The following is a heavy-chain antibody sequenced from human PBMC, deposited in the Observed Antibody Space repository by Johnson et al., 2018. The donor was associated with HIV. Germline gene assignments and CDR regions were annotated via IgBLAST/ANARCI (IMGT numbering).Heavy chain of an antibody. J-gene: IGHJ3*02. V-gene: IGHV3-66*01. CDR3: ARGSGVLTGGDSDAFDI. Sequence: VQLVESGGGLVQPGGSLRLSCAASGFTFSSYAMSWVRQAPGKGLEWVSVIYTGGTTYYADSVKGRFTISRDNSKNTLYLQMNSLRAEDTAVYYCARGSGVLTGGDSDAFDIWGQGTMVTVSS. CDR1: GFTFSSYA. D-gene: IGHD4-17*01. CDR2: IYTGGTT.